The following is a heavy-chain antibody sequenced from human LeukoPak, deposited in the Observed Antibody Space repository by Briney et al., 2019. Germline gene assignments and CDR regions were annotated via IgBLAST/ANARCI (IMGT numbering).Heavy chain of an antibody. Sequence: PSETLSLTCTVSGGSISSSSYYWGWIRQPPGKGLEWIGSIYYSGSTYYNPSLKSRVTISVDTSKNQFSLKLSSVTAADTAVYYCARRHYYDSSSYYYYWGQGTLVTVSS. CDR1: GGSISSSSYY. J-gene: IGHJ4*02. V-gene: IGHV4-39*01. CDR2: IYYSGST. CDR3: ARRHYYDSSSYYYY. D-gene: IGHD3-22*01.